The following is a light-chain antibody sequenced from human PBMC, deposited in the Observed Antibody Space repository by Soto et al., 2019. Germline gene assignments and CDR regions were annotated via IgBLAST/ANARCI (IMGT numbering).Light chain of an antibody. CDR1: QSVSSY. CDR3: QQRNNWPPPWT. J-gene: IGKJ1*01. V-gene: IGKV3-11*01. CDR2: DAS. Sequence: EIVLTQSPATLSVSPGERATISCRASQSVSSYLAWYQQKPGQAPRLLIYDASNWATGIPARFSGSGSGTGSALTLTSLRPEAFAVASYQQRNNWPPPWTFGQGTKVEIK.